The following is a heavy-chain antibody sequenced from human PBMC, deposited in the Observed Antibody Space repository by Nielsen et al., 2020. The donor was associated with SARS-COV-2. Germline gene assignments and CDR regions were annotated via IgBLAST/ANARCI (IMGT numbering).Heavy chain of an antibody. J-gene: IGHJ6*02. CDR2: INHSGST. CDR1: GGSISSSSYY. D-gene: IGHD4-11*01. Sequence: SETLSLTCTVSGGSISSSSYYWGWIRQPPGKGLEWIGEINHSGSTNYNPSLKSRVTISVDTSKNQFSLKLSSVTAADTAVYYCARRPTGETTVTPSYYYYGMDVWGQGTTVTVSS. V-gene: IGHV4-39*07. CDR3: ARRPTGETTVTPSYYYYGMDV.